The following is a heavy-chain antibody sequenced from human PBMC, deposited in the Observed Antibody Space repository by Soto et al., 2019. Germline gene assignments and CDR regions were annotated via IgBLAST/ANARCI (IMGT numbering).Heavy chain of an antibody. CDR2: INHSGST. J-gene: IGHJ6*03. CDR3: ASANSGYGLRYMDV. Sequence: SETLSLTCIVSGGSISNYYWSWIRQPPGKGLEWIGEINHSGSTNYNPSLKSRVTISVDTSKNQFSLKLSSVTAADTAVYYCASANSGYGLRYMDVWGKGTTVTVSS. CDR1: GGSISNYY. D-gene: IGHD5-12*01. V-gene: IGHV4-34*01.